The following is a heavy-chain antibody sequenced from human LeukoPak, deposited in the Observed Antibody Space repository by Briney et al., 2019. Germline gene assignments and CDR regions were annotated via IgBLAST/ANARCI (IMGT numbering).Heavy chain of an antibody. D-gene: IGHD1-1*01. CDR1: GFPFIEYS. J-gene: IGHJ4*02. CDR2: IGIDSGNT. Sequence: GGSLRLSCTASGFPFIEYSMNWVRQAPGKGLVWISYIGIDSGNTKYADSVRGRFTISADKAKNSLYLQMNSLRVEDTAVYYCARDHNYAFDNWGQGTLVSVAS. V-gene: IGHV3-48*01. CDR3: ARDHNYAFDN.